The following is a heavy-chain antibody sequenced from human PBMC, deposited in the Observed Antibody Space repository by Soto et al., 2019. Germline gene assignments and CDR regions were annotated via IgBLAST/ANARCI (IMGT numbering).Heavy chain of an antibody. V-gene: IGHV1-69*13. D-gene: IGHD2-2*01. J-gene: IGHJ6*02. CDR2: IIPIFGTA. CDR3: AREDIVVVPAAIRRYYYYGMDV. Sequence: GASVKVSCKASGGTFSSYAISWVRQAPGQGLEWMGGIIPIFGTANYAQKFQGRVTITADESTSTAYMELSSLRSEDTAVYYCAREDIVVVPAAIRRYYYYGMDVWRQGTPVTVSS. CDR1: GGTFSSYA.